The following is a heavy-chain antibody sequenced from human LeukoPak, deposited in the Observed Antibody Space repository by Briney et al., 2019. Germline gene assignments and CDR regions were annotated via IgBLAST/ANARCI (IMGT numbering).Heavy chain of an antibody. J-gene: IGHJ4*02. CDR2: ISYDGSNK. V-gene: IGHV3-30*18. CDR1: GFTFSSYG. CDR3: AKDSSSWYYFDY. D-gene: IGHD6-13*01. Sequence: GRSLRLFCAASGFTFSSYGMHWVRQAPGKGLEWVAVISYDGSNKYYADSVKGRFTISRDNSKNTLYLQMNSLRAEDTAVYYCAKDSSSWYYFDYWGQGTLVTVSS.